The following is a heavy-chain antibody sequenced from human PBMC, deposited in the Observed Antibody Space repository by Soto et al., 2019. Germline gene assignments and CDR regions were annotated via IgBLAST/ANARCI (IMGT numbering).Heavy chain of an antibody. J-gene: IGHJ4*02. V-gene: IGHV3-30*18. Sequence: LRLSCAASGFTFSSYGMHWVRQAPGKGLEWVAVISYDGSNKYYADSVKGRFTISRDNSKNTLYLQMNSLRAEDTAVYYCAKDARIVPDPYFDYWGQGTLVTVSS. D-gene: IGHD1-26*01. CDR2: ISYDGSNK. CDR1: GFTFSSYG. CDR3: AKDARIVPDPYFDY.